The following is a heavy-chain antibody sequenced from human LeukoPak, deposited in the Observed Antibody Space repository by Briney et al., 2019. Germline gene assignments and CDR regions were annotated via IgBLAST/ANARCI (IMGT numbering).Heavy chain of an antibody. CDR2: IQQVGSEK. Sequence: PGGSLRLSCAASGFTFSNSWMSWVRQAPGKGLEWVAHIQQVGSEKYYVDSVKGRFTISRDNAKNSLYLQMNSLRAEDTAVYYCAELGITMIGGVWGKGTTVTISS. CDR3: AELGITMIGGV. V-gene: IGHV3-7*01. CDR1: GFTFSNSW. J-gene: IGHJ6*04. D-gene: IGHD3-10*02.